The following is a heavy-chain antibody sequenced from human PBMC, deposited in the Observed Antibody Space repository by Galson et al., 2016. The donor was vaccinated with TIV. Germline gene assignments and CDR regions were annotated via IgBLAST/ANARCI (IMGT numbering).Heavy chain of an antibody. V-gene: IGHV4-59*01. J-gene: IGHJ4*02. Sequence: SETLSLTGTVSGASISSGYWSWIRQPPGKGLEWIGYVYEGARSNYNPSLKSRATISVDTSKNQFSLKLSSVTAADTAVYYCARDQGGASGYWGQGTLVTVSS. CDR2: VYEGARS. D-gene: IGHD3-16*01. CDR3: ARDQGGASGY. CDR1: GASISSGY.